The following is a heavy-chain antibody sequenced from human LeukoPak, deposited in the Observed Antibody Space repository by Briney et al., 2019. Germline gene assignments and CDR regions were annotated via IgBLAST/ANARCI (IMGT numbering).Heavy chain of an antibody. CDR3: ARHSNPTYYYDSSGGPPYGWYSDL. Sequence: SETLSLTCTVSGGSISSYYWSWIRQPPGKGLEWIGYIYYSGSTNYNPSLKSRVTISVDTSKNQFSLKLSSVTAADTAVYYCARHSNPTYYYDSSGGPPYGWYSDLWGRGTLVTVSS. D-gene: IGHD3-22*01. CDR1: GGSISSYY. J-gene: IGHJ2*01. V-gene: IGHV4-59*08. CDR2: IYYSGST.